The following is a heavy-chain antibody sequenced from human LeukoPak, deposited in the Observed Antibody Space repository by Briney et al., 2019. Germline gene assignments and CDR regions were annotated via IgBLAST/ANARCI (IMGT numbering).Heavy chain of an antibody. Sequence: SETLSLTCTVSGGSISSSNFYWGWIRQPPGKGLEWIGSIYYSGSSYYNPSLKSRVSISVDTSKNQFSLKLSSVTAADTAVYYCARDARVQKWFGELLKTTTYYFDYWGQGTLVTVSS. D-gene: IGHD3-10*01. CDR2: IYYSGSS. CDR3: ARDARVQKWFGELLKTTTYYFDY. V-gene: IGHV4-39*07. CDR1: GGSISSSNFY. J-gene: IGHJ4*02.